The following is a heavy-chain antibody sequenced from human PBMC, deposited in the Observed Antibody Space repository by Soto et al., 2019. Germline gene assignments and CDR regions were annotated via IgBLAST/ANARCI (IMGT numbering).Heavy chain of an antibody. D-gene: IGHD1-26*01. CDR3: ARCIGGSRYYYYYYMDV. Sequence: GGSLRLSCAASGFTFSDSFMSWIRQAPGKGLEWVSYIGSSGSTIYYADSVKGRFTISRDNAKNSLYLQMNSLRAEDTAVYYCARCIGGSRYYYYYYMDVWGKGTTVTVSS. V-gene: IGHV3-11*01. J-gene: IGHJ6*03. CDR1: GFTFSDSF. CDR2: IGSSGSTI.